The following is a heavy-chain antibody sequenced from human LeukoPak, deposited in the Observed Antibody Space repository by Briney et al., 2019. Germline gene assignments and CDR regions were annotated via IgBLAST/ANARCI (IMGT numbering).Heavy chain of an antibody. J-gene: IGHJ4*02. CDR3: ARGPDYGDYFDY. D-gene: IGHD4-17*01. CDR2: IIPIFGTA. Sequence: ASVKVSCKASGGTFGSYAISWVRQAPGQGLEWMGGIIPIFGTANYAQKFQGRVTITADKSTSTAYMELSSLRSEDTAVYYCARGPDYGDYFDYWGQGTLVTVSS. V-gene: IGHV1-69*06. CDR1: GGTFGSYA.